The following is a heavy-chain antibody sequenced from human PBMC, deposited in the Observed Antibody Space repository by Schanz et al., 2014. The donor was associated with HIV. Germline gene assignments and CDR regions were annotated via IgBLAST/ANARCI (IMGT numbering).Heavy chain of an antibody. J-gene: IGHJ4*02. V-gene: IGHV3-33*08. CDR3: ARDPSGNYYRYHFDY. CDR2: IWHDGSSK. Sequence: QLVDSGGGLVQPGKSLRLSCAAAGFKFDDYGMHWVRQAPGKGLEWVAVIWHDGSSKYYADSVKGRFTISRDNSKNTLYLQMNSLRDEDTAVYYCARDPSGNYYRYHFDYWGQGSLVTVSS. CDR1: GFKFDDYG. D-gene: IGHD1-26*01.